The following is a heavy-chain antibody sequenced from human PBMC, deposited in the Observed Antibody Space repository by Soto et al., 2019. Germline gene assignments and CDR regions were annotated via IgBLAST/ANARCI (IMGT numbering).Heavy chain of an antibody. J-gene: IGHJ4*02. CDR3: AIYSSGWYPLDY. Sequence: QVQLVESGGGVVQPGRSLRLSCAASGFTFSSYGMHWVRQAPGKGLEWVAVISYDGSNKYYADSVKGRFTISRDNSKNTLYLQMNSLRAEDTAVYYCAIYSSGWYPLDYRGQGTLVTVSS. CDR1: GFTFSSYG. V-gene: IGHV3-30*03. CDR2: ISYDGSNK. D-gene: IGHD6-19*01.